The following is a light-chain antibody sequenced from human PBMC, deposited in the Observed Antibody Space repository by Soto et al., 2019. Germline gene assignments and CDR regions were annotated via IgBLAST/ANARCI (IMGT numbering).Light chain of an antibody. CDR3: QQYNSYSSWT. Sequence: DIQMTHSPSTLSASVGDRVTIPCRASQSISSWLAWYQQKPGKDTKLMIYAASSLQSGVPSRFSGSGSGPEFTLPIRSLQPDDFATYYCQQYNSYSSWTFGIGPKV. V-gene: IGKV1-5*01. J-gene: IGKJ1*01. CDR2: AAS. CDR1: QSISSW.